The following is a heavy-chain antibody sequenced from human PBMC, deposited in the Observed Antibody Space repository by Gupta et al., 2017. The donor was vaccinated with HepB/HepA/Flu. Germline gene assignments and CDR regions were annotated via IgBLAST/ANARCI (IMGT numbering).Heavy chain of an antibody. CDR2: INQSGSS. CDR3: ARFVARWYPFDY. Sequence: VQLQQWGAGLLRPSETLSLTCAVSGGSFSGYSWSWIRQPPGKGLEWIGEINQSGSSNYNPSLGGRVSISVDSSKNQFSLSLGSVTAADTAVYYCARFVARWYPFDYWGQGTLVNVSS. V-gene: IGHV4-34*01. D-gene: IGHD4-23*01. CDR1: GGSFSGYS. J-gene: IGHJ4*02.